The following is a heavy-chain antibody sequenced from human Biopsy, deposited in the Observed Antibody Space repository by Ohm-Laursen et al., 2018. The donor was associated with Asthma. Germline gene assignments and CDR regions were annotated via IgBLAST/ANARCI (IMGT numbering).Heavy chain of an antibody. J-gene: IGHJ4*02. CDR3: LRDTLGYYFDI. V-gene: IGHV3-30-3*01. D-gene: IGHD6-13*01. Sequence: SLRLSCAASGFTFRHYALHWVRQAPGKGLEWVAVITFDGSTQHYGDSVKGRFTISRDNSKNMLFLQMNSLRAEDTAVYYCLRDTLGYYFDIWGQGTQVTVSS. CDR2: ITFDGSTQ. CDR1: GFTFRHYA.